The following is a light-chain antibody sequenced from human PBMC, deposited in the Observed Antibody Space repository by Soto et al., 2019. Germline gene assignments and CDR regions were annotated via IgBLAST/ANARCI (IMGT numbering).Light chain of an antibody. CDR3: QQYGSSPPIT. Sequence: EIVLTQSPGTLSLSPGERATLSCRASQSVSSSYLAWYQQKPGQAPRLLIYGASSRATGIPDRFSGSGSGTDCTLTISRLEPEDLAVYYCQQYGSSPPITFGPGNKVDIK. V-gene: IGKV3-20*01. CDR1: QSVSSSY. J-gene: IGKJ3*01. CDR2: GAS.